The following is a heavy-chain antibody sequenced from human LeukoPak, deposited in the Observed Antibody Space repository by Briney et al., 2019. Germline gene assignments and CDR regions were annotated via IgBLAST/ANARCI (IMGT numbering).Heavy chain of an antibody. CDR3: ARAPIVPGYGVGGYFDY. Sequence: PSETLSLTCTVSGGSISSGSYFWSWIRRPAGKGLEWIGRIYTSGSTNYNPSLKSRVTISVDTSKNQFSLELRSLTAADTAVYHCARAPIVPGYGVGGYFDYWGQGTLVTVSS. D-gene: IGHD3-9*01. J-gene: IGHJ4*02. CDR2: IYTSGST. CDR1: GGSISSGSYF. V-gene: IGHV4-61*02.